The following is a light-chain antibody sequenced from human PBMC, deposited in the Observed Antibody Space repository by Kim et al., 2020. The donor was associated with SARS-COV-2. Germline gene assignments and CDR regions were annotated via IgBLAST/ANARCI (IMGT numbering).Light chain of an antibody. CDR3: SSYTTSSTLVV. J-gene: IGLJ2*01. Sequence: QSALTQPASVSGSPGQSITISCSGTSSDVGGYNYVSWYQKLPGKAPKLMIYDVSNRPSGVSTRFSGSKSGNTASLTISGLQAEDEADYYCSSYTTSSTLVVFGGGTQLTVL. V-gene: IGLV2-14*03. CDR1: SSDVGGYNY. CDR2: DVS.